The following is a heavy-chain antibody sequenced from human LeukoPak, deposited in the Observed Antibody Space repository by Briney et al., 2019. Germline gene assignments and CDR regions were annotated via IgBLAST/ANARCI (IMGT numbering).Heavy chain of an antibody. D-gene: IGHD3-10*01. CDR3: ARDTHLYYYGSIWFDP. CDR2: INPNSGGT. CDR1: GYIFIGYY. Sequence: ASVKVSCKASGYIFIGYYMHWVRQAPGQGREWMGWINPNSGGTNYAQKFQGRGTMTRDTYISTAYMELSRLRSDDTAVYYCARDTHLYYYGSIWFDPWGQGTPVTVSS. V-gene: IGHV1-2*02. J-gene: IGHJ5*02.